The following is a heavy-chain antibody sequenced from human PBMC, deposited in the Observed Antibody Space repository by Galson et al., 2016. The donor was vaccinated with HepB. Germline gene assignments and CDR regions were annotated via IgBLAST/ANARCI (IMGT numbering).Heavy chain of an antibody. CDR1: GFSIRKYW. J-gene: IGHJ4*02. V-gene: IGHV3-7*03. Sequence: SLRLSCAASGFSIRKYWMQWVRLVPGKGLEWVASIRDDGGKTYHVDSVKGRFTISRDTAKNSLYLQMNSLRAEDTAVYFCARLITFYDLMDCWGQGAVITVSS. CDR3: ARLITFYDLMDC. D-gene: IGHD3-3*01. CDR2: IRDDGGKT.